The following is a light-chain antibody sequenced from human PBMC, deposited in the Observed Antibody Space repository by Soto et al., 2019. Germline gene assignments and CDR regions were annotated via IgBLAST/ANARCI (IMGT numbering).Light chain of an antibody. J-gene: IGKJ1*01. CDR1: RSVGAY. CDR3: QQYGRSLRT. Sequence: EIVLTQSPGTLSLSPGERATLSCRASRSVGAYLAWYQQSPGLAPRLLIYAASSRATGIPDRFSGSGSGTDFTLTISRLEPEDFAVYYCQQYGRSLRTFGQGTKVDIK. V-gene: IGKV3-20*01. CDR2: AAS.